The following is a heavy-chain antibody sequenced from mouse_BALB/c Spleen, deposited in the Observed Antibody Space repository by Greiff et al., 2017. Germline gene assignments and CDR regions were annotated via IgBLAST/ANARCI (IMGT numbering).Heavy chain of an antibody. CDR2: IDPENGNT. D-gene: IGHD1-1*02. Sequence: VQLQQSGAELVRPGALVKLSCKASGFNIKDYYMHWVKQRPEQGLEWIGWIDPENGNTIYDPKFQGKASITADTSSNTAYLQLSSLTSEDTAVYYCARSSCGWFFDYWGQGTTLTVSS. CDR1: GFNIKDYY. V-gene: IGHV14-1*02. J-gene: IGHJ2*01. CDR3: ARSSCGWFFDY.